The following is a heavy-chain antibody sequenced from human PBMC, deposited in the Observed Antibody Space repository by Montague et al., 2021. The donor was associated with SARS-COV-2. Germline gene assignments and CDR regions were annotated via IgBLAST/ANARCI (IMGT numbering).Heavy chain of an antibody. D-gene: IGHD3-16*02. J-gene: IGHJ4*02. CDR3: ARTTMITFGGVIVPFDY. CDR1: GFSLGTSGMC. V-gene: IGHV2-70*11. CDR2: IDWDDDK. Sequence: PALVKPTQTLTLTCTFSGFSLGTSGMCVSWIRQPPGKALEWLARIDWDDDKYYSTSLKTRLTISKDTSKNQVVLTMTNMDPVDAATYYCARTTMITFGGVIVPFDYWGQGTLVTVSS.